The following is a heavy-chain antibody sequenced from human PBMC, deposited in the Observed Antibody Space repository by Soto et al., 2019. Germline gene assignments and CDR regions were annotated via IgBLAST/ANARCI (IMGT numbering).Heavy chain of an antibody. D-gene: IGHD1-26*01. J-gene: IGHJ4*02. V-gene: IGHV1-2*02. CDR3: ARDQPKGGATAGFDY. CDR2: INPKSGGT. CDR1: GYTFTVYY. Sequence: ASVKVSCKASGYTFTVYYMHWVRQAPGQGLEWMGWINPKSGGTMYPQKFQGRVTMTWDTSISTAYMALTRLRSDDTAVYYCARDQPKGGATAGFDYLGQGTLVNVSS.